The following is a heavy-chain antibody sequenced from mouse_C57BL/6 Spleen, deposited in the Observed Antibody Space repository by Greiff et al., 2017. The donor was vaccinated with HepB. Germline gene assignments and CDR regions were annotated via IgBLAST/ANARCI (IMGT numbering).Heavy chain of an antibody. J-gene: IGHJ4*01. CDR2: IYPGSGST. V-gene: IGHV1-55*01. CDR3: ARGDYDSSCFIDY. Sequence: VQLQQPGAELVKPGASVKLSCKASGYTFTSYWMTWVKQRPGQGLEWIGEIYPGSGSTNYNEKFKSKATLTVDTSSSTAYMQLSSLTSEDSAVYYCARGDYDSSCFIDYWGQGTSVTVSS. CDR1: GYTFTSYW. D-gene: IGHD1-1*01.